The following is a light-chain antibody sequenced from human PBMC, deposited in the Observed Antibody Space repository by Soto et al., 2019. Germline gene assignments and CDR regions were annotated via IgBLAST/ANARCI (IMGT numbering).Light chain of an antibody. V-gene: IGLV2-14*01. J-gene: IGLJ1*01. CDR3: SSYTGGNPSYV. Sequence: QSVLTQPASVSGSPGQSITISCTGTSSDVGGYDYVSWYQQPPGKAPKLMIYEVTIRPSGVSDRFSGSKSGNTASLTVSGLQAEDEADYYCSSYTGGNPSYVFGTGTKVTVL. CDR2: EVT. CDR1: SSDVGGYDY.